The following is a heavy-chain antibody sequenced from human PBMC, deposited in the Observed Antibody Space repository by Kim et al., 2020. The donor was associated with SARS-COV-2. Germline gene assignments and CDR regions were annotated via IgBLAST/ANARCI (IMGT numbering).Heavy chain of an antibody. V-gene: IGHV4-34*01. Sequence: SETLSLTCAVYGGSFSGYYWSWIRQPPGKGLEWIGEINHSGSTNYNPSLKSRVTISVDTSKNQFSLKLSSVTAADTAVYYCARGTLRPYGTYYYYYYGMDVWGQGTTVTVSS. J-gene: IGHJ6*02. D-gene: IGHD4-17*01. CDR2: INHSGST. CDR3: ARGTLRPYGTYYYYYYGMDV. CDR1: GGSFSGYY.